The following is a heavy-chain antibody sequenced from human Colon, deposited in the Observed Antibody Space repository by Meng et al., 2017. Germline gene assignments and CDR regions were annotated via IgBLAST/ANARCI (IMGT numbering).Heavy chain of an antibody. CDR3: ARGRYSGYLP. Sequence: QVPLQQWGGGLLNPSETLPLTCAVYGGSFSGYYWIWIRQPPGKGLEWIGEINHSGSTNYNPSLKSRVTISVDTSKNQFSLKLSSVTAADTAVYYCARGRYSGYLPWGQGTLVTVSS. D-gene: IGHD5-12*01. V-gene: IGHV4-34*01. CDR1: GGSFSGYY. J-gene: IGHJ5*02. CDR2: INHSGST.